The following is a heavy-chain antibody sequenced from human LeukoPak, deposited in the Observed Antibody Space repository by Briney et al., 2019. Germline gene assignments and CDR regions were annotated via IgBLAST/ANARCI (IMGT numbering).Heavy chain of an antibody. CDR1: GGSISSGDYY. Sequence: SETLSLTCTVSGGSISSGDYYWSWIRQPPGKGLEWIGYIYYSGSTYYNPSLKSRVTISVDTSKNQFSLKLSSVTAADTAVYYCARVDYYGSSGFPASYWGQGTLVTVSS. D-gene: IGHD3-22*01. J-gene: IGHJ4*02. V-gene: IGHV4-30-4*01. CDR2: IYYSGST. CDR3: ARVDYYGSSGFPASY.